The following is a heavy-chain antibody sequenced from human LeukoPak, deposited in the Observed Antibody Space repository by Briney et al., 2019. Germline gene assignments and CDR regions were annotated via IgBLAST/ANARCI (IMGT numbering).Heavy chain of an antibody. Sequence: ASVKVSCKASGYTFTGYYIHWVRQAPGQGLEWMGWINPNNGGTNYAQKFQGRVTMTRDTSISTAYMELTRLRSDDTAVYYCARDSCSIASCPFFGYWGQGTLFTVSS. J-gene: IGHJ4*02. CDR1: GYTFTGYY. CDR3: ARDSCSIASCPFFGY. V-gene: IGHV1-2*02. D-gene: IGHD2-2*01. CDR2: INPNNGGT.